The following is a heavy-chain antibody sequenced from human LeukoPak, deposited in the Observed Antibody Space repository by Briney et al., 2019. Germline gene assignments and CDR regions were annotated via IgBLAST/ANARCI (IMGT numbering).Heavy chain of an antibody. V-gene: IGHV3-30*18. Sequence: PGGSLTLSCAASGFTFSSYGMHWVRQAPGKALEWVADISYDGSNKYYPDSVRGLFTISRHNSKHTLYLQMNSPSADDTGVYLCANPANPVIVDGNTFDYWGEGTLVTVSS. CDR3: ANPANPVIVDGNTFDY. D-gene: IGHD6-19*01. CDR2: ISYDGSNK. J-gene: IGHJ4*02. CDR1: GFTFSSYG.